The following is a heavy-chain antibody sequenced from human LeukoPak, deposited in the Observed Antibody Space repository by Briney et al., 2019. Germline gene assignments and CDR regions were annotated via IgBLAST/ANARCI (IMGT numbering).Heavy chain of an antibody. V-gene: IGHV1-8*01. Sequence: ASATVSFTASGYTFSTCDINWVRQAAGQGLEWMGWMNPNSGNTGLAHKFQGRVTMTRDTSINTAYMELSSLRSEDTAVYYCARVLGSISHWGQGTLVTVSS. CDR2: MNPNSGNT. D-gene: IGHD1-1*01. CDR3: ARVLGSISH. J-gene: IGHJ4*02. CDR1: GYTFSTCD.